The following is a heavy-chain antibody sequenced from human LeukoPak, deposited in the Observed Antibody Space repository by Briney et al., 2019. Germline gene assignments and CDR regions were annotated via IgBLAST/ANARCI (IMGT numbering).Heavy chain of an antibody. CDR1: GFTFSSYG. V-gene: IGHV3-33*01. J-gene: IGHJ4*02. D-gene: IGHD6-19*01. Sequence: GGSLRLSCAASGFTFSSYGMHWVRQAPGKGLEGGAVIWYDGSNKYYADSVKGRFTISRDNSKNTLYLQMNSLRAEDTAVYYCARGQSSGWKGGKDFDYWGQGTLVTVSS. CDR3: ARGQSSGWKGGKDFDY. CDR2: IWYDGSNK.